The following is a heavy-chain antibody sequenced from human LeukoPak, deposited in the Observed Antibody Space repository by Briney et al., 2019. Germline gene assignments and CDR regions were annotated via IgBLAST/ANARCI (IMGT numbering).Heavy chain of an antibody. CDR2: IYSGGST. V-gene: IGHV3-53*01. CDR1: GFTVSSNY. J-gene: IGHJ4*02. Sequence: GGSLRLSCAASGFTVSSNYMSWVRQAQGKGLEWVSVIYSGGSTYYADSVKGRFTISRHNSKNTLYLQMNSLRAEDTAVYYCARDRWEQQLAGNFDYWGQGTLVTVSS. CDR3: ARDRWEQQLAGNFDY. D-gene: IGHD6-13*01.